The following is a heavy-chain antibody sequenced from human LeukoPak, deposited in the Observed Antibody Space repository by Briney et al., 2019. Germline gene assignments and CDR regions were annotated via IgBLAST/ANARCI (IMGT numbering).Heavy chain of an antibody. Sequence: SETLSLTCTVSGGSISSGDYYWSWIRQPPGKGLEWIGNIYYSGSAYYYPSLKSRVTISVGTSKNQFSLKLSSVTAADMAVYYCARGGSYYYFDSGGQGTLVTVSS. CDR2: IYYSGSA. D-gene: IGHD1-26*01. V-gene: IGHV4-30-4*08. CDR1: GGSISSGDYY. CDR3: ARGGSYYYFDS. J-gene: IGHJ4*02.